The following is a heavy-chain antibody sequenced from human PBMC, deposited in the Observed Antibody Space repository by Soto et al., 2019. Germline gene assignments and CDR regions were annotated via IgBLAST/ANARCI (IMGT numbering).Heavy chain of an antibody. D-gene: IGHD3-3*01. CDR2: MNPNSGNT. CDR3: ARGGDYDFWSGLNWFDP. V-gene: IGHV1-8*01. Sequence: ASVKVSCKASGYTFTSYDINWVRQATGQGLEWMGWMNPNSGNTGYAQKFQGRVTMTRNTSISTAYMELSSLRSEDTAVYYCARGGDYDFWSGLNWFDPWGQGTLVTVSS. J-gene: IGHJ5*02. CDR1: GYTFTSYD.